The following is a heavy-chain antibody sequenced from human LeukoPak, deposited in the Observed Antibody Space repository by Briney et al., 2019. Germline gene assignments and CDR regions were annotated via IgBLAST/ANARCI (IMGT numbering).Heavy chain of an antibody. J-gene: IGHJ4*02. CDR2: IWLDGSDK. D-gene: IGHD3-16*02. CDR3: ARGYRSNGLAFFDD. Sequence: GGSLRLSCAASGFTFSSYDMHWVRQAPGKGLEWVSLIWLDGSDKYYADSVKGRFTVSRDNSENTLHLQMTSLRADDTALYYCARGYRSNGLAFFDDWGQGTLVTVSS. V-gene: IGHV3-33*01. CDR1: GFTFSSYD.